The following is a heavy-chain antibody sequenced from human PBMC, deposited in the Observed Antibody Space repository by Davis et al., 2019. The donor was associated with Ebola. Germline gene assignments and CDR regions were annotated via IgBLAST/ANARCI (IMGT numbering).Heavy chain of an antibody. Sequence: PGGSLRLSCAASGFSSSSYWMTWVRQAPGKGLEWVANINEDGSGKYYVDSVKGRFTISRDDAKNSLHLQMNSLRAEDTAVYYCVKMGGYSSLLHYWGQGTPVTVSS. CDR1: GFSSSSYW. CDR2: INEDGSGK. V-gene: IGHV3-7*01. CDR3: VKMGGYSSLLHY. D-gene: IGHD1-26*01. J-gene: IGHJ4*02.